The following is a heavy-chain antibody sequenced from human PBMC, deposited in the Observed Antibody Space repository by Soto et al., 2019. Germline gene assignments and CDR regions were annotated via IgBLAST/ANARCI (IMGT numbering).Heavy chain of an antibody. CDR2: IYYSGST. V-gene: IGHV4-30-4*01. J-gene: IGHJ5*02. Sequence: QVQLQESGPGLVKPSQTLSLTCTVSGGSISSGDYYWSWIRQPPGKGLEWIGYIYYSGSTYYNPCLKSRVTISVDTCKDQVSLKLSSVTAADTAVYYCARGSLVPESGNWFDPWGQGTLVTVSS. CDR3: ARGSLVPESGNWFDP. D-gene: IGHD3-3*01. CDR1: GGSISSGDYY.